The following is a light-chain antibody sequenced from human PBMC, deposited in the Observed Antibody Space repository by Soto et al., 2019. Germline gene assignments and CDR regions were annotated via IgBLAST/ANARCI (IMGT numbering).Light chain of an antibody. V-gene: IGLV2-14*01. CDR1: SSDVGGYNY. Sequence: QSVLTQPASVSGSPGQSITISCTGTSSDVGGYNYVSWYQQHPGKAPKLMIYEVSNRPSGVSNRFSGSKSGNTASLTISGLQAEDEADYYCSSYTSSSTXLYVFGTGTK. J-gene: IGLJ1*01. CDR3: SSYTSSSTXLYV. CDR2: EVS.